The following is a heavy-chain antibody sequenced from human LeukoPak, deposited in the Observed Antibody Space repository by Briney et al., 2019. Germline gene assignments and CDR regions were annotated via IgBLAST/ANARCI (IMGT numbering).Heavy chain of an antibody. CDR1: GFTFSSYG. J-gene: IGHJ4*02. D-gene: IGHD3-3*01. CDR3: ASESGYQLDPGYFDY. V-gene: IGHV3-30*03. CDR2: ISYDGSNK. Sequence: QTGGSLRLSCAATGFTFSSYGMHWVRQAPGKGLEWVAVISYDGSNKYYADSVKGRFTISRDNSKNTLYLQMNSLRAEDTAVYYCASESGYQLDPGYFDYWGQGTLVTVSS.